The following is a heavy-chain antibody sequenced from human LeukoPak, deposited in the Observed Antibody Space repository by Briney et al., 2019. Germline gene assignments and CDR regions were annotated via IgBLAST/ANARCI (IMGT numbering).Heavy chain of an antibody. CDR2: IYYSGST. CDR1: GGSISSSSYY. D-gene: IGHD5-24*01. CDR3: ARVNGYNRLVGYYYYMDV. V-gene: IGHV4-39*07. J-gene: IGHJ6*03. Sequence: SETLSLTCTVSGGSISSSSYYWGWIRQPPGKGLEWIGSIYYSGSTYYNPSLKSRVTISVDTSKNQFSLKLSSVTAADTAVYYCARVNGYNRLVGYYYYMDVWGKGTTVTVSS.